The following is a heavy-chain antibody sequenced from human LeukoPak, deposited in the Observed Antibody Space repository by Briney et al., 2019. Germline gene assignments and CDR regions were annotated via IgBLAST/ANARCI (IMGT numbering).Heavy chain of an antibody. CDR1: GGSINSGGYY. Sequence: PSETLSLTCSVSGGSINSGGYYWSWIRQRPGKGLEWIGYTFYSGSTYYNPSLKSRVTISVDSSKHQFSLRLYSVTAADTAVYYCARDPGTMIGGISLWGQGTLVTVSP. J-gene: IGHJ4*02. CDR2: TFYSGST. D-gene: IGHD3-10*01. CDR3: ARDPGTMIGGISL. V-gene: IGHV4-31*03.